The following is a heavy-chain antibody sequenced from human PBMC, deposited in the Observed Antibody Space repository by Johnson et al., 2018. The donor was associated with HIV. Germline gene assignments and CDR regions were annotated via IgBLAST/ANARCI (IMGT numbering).Heavy chain of an antibody. Sequence: VQLVESGGGVVRPGGSLRLSCAASGYTFDDYGMSWVRQAPGRGLEWVSSINWNGGSTYFADSVKGRFTISRDNAKNSRYLQMNSLRTEDTALYYCAREGQDYVWESNGGLDIWGRGTMVTVSS. CDR1: GYTFDDYG. CDR2: INWNGGST. CDR3: AREGQDYVWESNGGLDI. V-gene: IGHV3-20*04. D-gene: IGHD3-16*01. J-gene: IGHJ3*02.